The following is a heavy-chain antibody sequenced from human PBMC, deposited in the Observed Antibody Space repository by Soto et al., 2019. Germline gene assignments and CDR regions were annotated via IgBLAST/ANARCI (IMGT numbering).Heavy chain of an antibody. J-gene: IGHJ6*02. CDR3: ARAEGSSTYNYYYYYGMDV. Sequence: PVGSLRLSCAASGFTFSSYAMHWVRQAPGKGLEWVAVISYDGSNKYYADSVKGRFTISRDNSKNTLYLQMNSLRAEDTAVYYCARAEGSSTYNYYYYYGMDVWGQGTTVTVSS. V-gene: IGHV3-30-3*01. CDR2: ISYDGSNK. D-gene: IGHD6-6*01. CDR1: GFTFSSYA.